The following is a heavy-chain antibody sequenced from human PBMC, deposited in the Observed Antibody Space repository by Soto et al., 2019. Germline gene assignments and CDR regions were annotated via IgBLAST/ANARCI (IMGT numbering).Heavy chain of an antibody. CDR3: ARDRSGYCSGGSYYWVPSDFDY. Sequence: ASVKVSCKASGYTFTSYGISWVRQAPGQGLEWMGWISAYNGNTNYAQKLQGRVTMTTDTSTSTAYMELRSLRSDDTAVYYCARDRSGYCSGGSYYWVPSDFDYWGQGTLVTVSS. CDR2: ISAYNGNT. CDR1: GYTFTSYG. D-gene: IGHD2-15*01. V-gene: IGHV1-18*01. J-gene: IGHJ4*02.